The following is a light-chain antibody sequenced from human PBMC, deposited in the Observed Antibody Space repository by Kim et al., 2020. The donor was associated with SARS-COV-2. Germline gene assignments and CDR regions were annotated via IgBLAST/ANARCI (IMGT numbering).Light chain of an antibody. CDR1: KIVSKS. V-gene: IGLV3-21*04. Sequence: APGKTARITCGGNKIVSKSVNWYQQKTGQAPVLVIYYDSDRPSGIPERFSGSNSGNTATLTISRVEAGDEADYYCQVWDSSSDHPVFGGGTKLTVL. CDR2: YDS. J-gene: IGLJ2*01. CDR3: QVWDSSSDHPV.